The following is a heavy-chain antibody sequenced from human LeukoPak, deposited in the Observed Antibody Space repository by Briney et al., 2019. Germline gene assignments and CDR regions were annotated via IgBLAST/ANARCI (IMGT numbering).Heavy chain of an antibody. J-gene: IGHJ6*03. CDR2: ITSGTTYI. D-gene: IGHD3-10*01. CDR3: ARCITMVRGDYYYYMDV. V-gene: IGHV3-21*01. CDR1: GFTFSSYA. Sequence: GGSLRLSCAASGFTFSSYAVSWVRQAPEKGLEWVSSITSGTTYIYYADSVRGRFTLSRDNAKNSLYLQMNSLRAEDTAVYYCARCITMVRGDYYYYMDVWGKGTTVTVSS.